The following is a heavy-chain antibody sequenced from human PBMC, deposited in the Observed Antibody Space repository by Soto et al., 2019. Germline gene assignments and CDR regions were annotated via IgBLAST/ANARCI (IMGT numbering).Heavy chain of an antibody. J-gene: IGHJ4*02. CDR1: GGSISSYY. D-gene: IGHD3-3*01. V-gene: IGHV4-59*08. CDR3: ARAPPPDDDFWSGYSFDY. CDR2: IYYSGST. Sequence: SETLSLTCTVSGGSISSYYWSWIRQPPGKGLEWIGYIYYSGSTNYNPSLKSRVTISVDTSKNQFSLKLSSVTAADTAVYYCARAPPPDDDFWSGYSFDYWGQGTLVTVSS.